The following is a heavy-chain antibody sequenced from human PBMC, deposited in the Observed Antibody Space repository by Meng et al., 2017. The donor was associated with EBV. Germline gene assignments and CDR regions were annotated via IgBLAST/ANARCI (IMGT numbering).Heavy chain of an antibody. D-gene: IGHD6-19*01. J-gene: IGHJ4*02. V-gene: IGHV1-2*06. Sequence: LMVADVAEVKKPGASVKVSCEAPGYSLTGYYMHWGRQAPGQGLEWMGRINPNSGGTNYAQKFQGRVTMHRDTSISTAYMELSRLRSDDTAVYYCARVGIAVAGTGDYWGQGTLVTVSS. CDR1: GYSLTGYY. CDR2: INPNSGGT. CDR3: ARVGIAVAGTGDY.